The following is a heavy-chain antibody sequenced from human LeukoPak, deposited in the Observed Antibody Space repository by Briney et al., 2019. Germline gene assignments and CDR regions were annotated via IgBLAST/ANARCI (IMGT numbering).Heavy chain of an antibody. V-gene: IGHV1-24*01. J-gene: IGHJ3*02. CDR2: FDPEDGET. Sequence: ASVKVSCEVSGYTLTELSMHWVRQAPGKGLEWMGGFDPEDGETIYAQKFQGRVTMTEDTSTDTAYMELSSLRSEDTAVYYCATVFGPFLRPKYAFDIWGQGTMVTVSS. CDR1: GYTLTELS. CDR3: ATVFGPFLRPKYAFDI. D-gene: IGHD3-10*01.